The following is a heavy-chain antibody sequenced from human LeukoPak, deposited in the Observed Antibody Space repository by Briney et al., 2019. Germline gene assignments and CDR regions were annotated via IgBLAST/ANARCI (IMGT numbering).Heavy chain of an antibody. V-gene: IGHV4-34*01. D-gene: IGHD5-24*01. Sequence: PSETLSLTCAVYGGSFSGYYWSWIRQPPGRGLEWIGEINHRGSTNYNPSLKSRVTISIDTSKKQFSLKVSSVTAADTAVYYCAREMEAGQYDAFDIWGQGEMVTVSS. CDR3: AREMEAGQYDAFDI. J-gene: IGHJ3*02. CDR2: INHRGST. CDR1: GGSFSGYY.